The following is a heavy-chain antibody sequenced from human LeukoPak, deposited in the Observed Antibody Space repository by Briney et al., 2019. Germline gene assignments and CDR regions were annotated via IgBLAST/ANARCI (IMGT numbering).Heavy chain of an antibody. V-gene: IGHV4-34*01. CDR1: GGSFSGYY. CDR3: ARGLVSCSSTSCYVGGYDY. D-gene: IGHD2-2*01. CDR2: INHSGST. Sequence: PSETLSLTCAAYGGSFSGYYWSWIRQPPGKGLEWIGEINHSGSTNYNPSLKSRVTISVDTSKNQFSLKLSSVTAADTAVYYCARGLVSCSSTSCYVGGYDYWGQGTLVTVSS. J-gene: IGHJ4*02.